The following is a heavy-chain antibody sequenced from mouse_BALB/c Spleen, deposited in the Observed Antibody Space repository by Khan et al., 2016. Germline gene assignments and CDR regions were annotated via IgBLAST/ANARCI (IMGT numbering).Heavy chain of an antibody. CDR3: TNIYDGYYEFPY. Sequence: EVELVESGGDLVKPGGSPKLSCAASGFIFSSYTMSWVRQTPEKRLEWVATISSGGTYTYYPDRVKGRFTISRDNAKKTLHLQMSSLKSEDTAMYFCTNIYDGYYEFPYWGQGTLVTVSA. CDR2: ISSGGTYT. V-gene: IGHV5-6-4*01. J-gene: IGHJ3*01. CDR1: GFIFSSYT. D-gene: IGHD2-3*01.